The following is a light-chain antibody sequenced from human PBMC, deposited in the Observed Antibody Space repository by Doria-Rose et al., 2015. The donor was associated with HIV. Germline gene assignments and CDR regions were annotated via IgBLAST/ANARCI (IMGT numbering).Light chain of an antibody. CDR3: QAWDSNATSYV. CDR1: KLGDKY. CDR2: QNI. V-gene: IGLV3-1*01. Sequence: GNKLGDKYACWYQQKPGHSPVLVIYQNIKRPSGIAERFSGSNSGNTATLTISGTQAMDEADYYCQAWDSNATSYVFGTGTKVTVL. J-gene: IGLJ1*01.